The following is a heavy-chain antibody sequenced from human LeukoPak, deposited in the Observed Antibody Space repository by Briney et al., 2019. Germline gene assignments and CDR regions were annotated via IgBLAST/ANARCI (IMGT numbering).Heavy chain of an antibody. V-gene: IGHV4-34*01. Sequence: SETLSLTCAVYGGSFSGFYWSWIRQPPGEGLEWIGEINHSGSTNYNPSLKGRVTISVDTSKNQFSLKLSSVTAADTAVYYCARDRVKWLVYYYGMDVWGQGTTVTVSS. CDR3: ARDRVKWLVYYYGMDV. J-gene: IGHJ6*02. CDR1: GGSFSGFY. D-gene: IGHD6-19*01. CDR2: INHSGST.